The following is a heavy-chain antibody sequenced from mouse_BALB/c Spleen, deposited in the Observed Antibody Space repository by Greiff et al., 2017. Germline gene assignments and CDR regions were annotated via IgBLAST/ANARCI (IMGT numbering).Heavy chain of an antibody. CDR3: ARDWGYAMDY. J-gene: IGHJ4*01. Sequence: EVKLQESGPGLVKPSQSLSLTCTVTGYSITSDYAWNWIRQFPGNKLGWMGYISYSGSTSYNPSLKSRISITRDTSKNQFFLQLNSVTTEDTATYYCARDWGYAMDYWGQGTSVTVSS. CDR1: GYSITSDYA. D-gene: IGHD4-1*01. V-gene: IGHV3-2*02. CDR2: ISYSGST.